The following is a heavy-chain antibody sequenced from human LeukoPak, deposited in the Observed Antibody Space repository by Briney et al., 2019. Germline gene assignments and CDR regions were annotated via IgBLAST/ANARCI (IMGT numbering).Heavy chain of an antibody. CDR3: ARGGAVNGFDS. CDR1: GFTFRTYN. Sequence: SGGSLRLSCAASGFTFRTYNMNWVRQTPGKGLEWIGEIYHSGSTDYNPSLKSRVSISIDTSKNHSSLKMSSVTAADTAVYYCARGGAVNGFDSWGQGTRVTVSS. CDR2: IYHSGST. D-gene: IGHD6-19*01. V-gene: IGHV4-34*01. J-gene: IGHJ3*02.